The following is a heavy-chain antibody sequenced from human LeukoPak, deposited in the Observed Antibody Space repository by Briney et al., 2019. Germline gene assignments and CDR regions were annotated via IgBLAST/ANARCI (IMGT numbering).Heavy chain of an antibody. Sequence: GESLRLSCAAAGLTVSSNFMSWVRQAPGKGLEWVSIIHLGGAAYYADSVKGRFTISRDNSKNTLYLQMNSLRAEDTAVYYCASHKRRGYSGYAGGLEYWGQGTLVTASS. J-gene: IGHJ4*02. D-gene: IGHD5-12*01. CDR1: GLTVSSNF. CDR3: ASHKRRGYSGYAGGLEY. V-gene: IGHV3-66*04. CDR2: IHLGGAA.